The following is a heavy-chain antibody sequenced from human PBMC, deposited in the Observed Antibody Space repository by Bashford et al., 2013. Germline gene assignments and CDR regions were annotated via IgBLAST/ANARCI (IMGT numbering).Heavy chain of an antibody. Sequence: VRQAPGKGPEWISYISGSGASTYYADSVKGRFTISRDNSKNTLYLQMNSLRAEDTAVYYCAKNIIYSNRLLDYWGQGAQVTVSS. CDR2: ISGSGAST. J-gene: IGHJ4*02. D-gene: IGHD6-13*01. CDR3: AKNIIYSNRLLDY. V-gene: IGHV3-23*01.